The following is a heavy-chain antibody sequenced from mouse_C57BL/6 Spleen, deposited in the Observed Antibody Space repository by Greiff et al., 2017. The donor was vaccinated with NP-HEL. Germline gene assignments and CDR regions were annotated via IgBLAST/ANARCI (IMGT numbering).Heavy chain of an antibody. Sequence: EVKLVESGGGLVKPGGSLKLSCAASGFTFSSYAMSWVRQTPEKRLEWVATISDGGSYTYYPDNVKGRFTISRDNAKNNLYLQMSHLKSEDTAMYYYARSYYYGSSWYAMDYWGQGTSVTVSS. J-gene: IGHJ4*01. V-gene: IGHV5-4*03. CDR3: ARSYYYGSSWYAMDY. CDR1: GFTFSSYA. CDR2: ISDGGSYT. D-gene: IGHD1-1*01.